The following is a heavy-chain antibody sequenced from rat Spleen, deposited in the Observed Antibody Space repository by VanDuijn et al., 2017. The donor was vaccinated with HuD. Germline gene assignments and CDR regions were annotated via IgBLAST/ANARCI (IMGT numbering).Heavy chain of an antibody. J-gene: IGHJ4*01. CDR1: GFTFSDYY. Sequence: EVQLVESGGGLVQPGRSLKLSCAASGFTFSDYYMAWVRQAPKKGLAWVASISYEGSSTYYGDSVKGRFTISRDNAKSILYLQMNSLRSEDTATYYCARKGTYYGYNYYVMDAWGQGASVTVSS. V-gene: IGHV5-22*01. D-gene: IGHD1-9*01. CDR3: ARKGTYYGYNYYVMDA. CDR2: ISYEGSST.